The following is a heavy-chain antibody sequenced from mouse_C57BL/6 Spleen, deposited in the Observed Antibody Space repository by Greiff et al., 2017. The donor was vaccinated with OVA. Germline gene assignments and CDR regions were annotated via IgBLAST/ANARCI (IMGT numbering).Heavy chain of an antibody. CDR1: GYSFTDYN. CDR3: ARGGIWTTVVAEGYFDY. J-gene: IGHJ2*01. D-gene: IGHD1-1*01. Sequence: VQLKESGPELVKPGASVKISCKASGYSFTDYNMNWVKQSHGKSLEWIGVINPNYGTTSYNQKFKGKATLTVDQSSSTAYMQLNSLTSEDSAVYYCARGGIWTTVVAEGYFDYWGQGTTLTVSS. V-gene: IGHV1-39*01. CDR2: INPNYGTT.